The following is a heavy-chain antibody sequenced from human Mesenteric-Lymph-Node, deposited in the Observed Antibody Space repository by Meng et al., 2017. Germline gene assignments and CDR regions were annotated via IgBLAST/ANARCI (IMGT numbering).Heavy chain of an antibody. Sequence: QVQLVESGGGVVQPGRSLRLSCAASGFTFGTYGMLWVRQAPGKGLEWVAVIWYDGTDKFYGDSVKGRFTISRDNSKNTLFLQMNSLTVDDTAVYYCARADDNWIIIEYWGQGTLVTV. CDR2: IWYDGTDK. CDR1: GFTFGTYG. CDR3: ARADDNWIIIEY. D-gene: IGHD1-20*01. V-gene: IGHV3-33*01. J-gene: IGHJ4*02.